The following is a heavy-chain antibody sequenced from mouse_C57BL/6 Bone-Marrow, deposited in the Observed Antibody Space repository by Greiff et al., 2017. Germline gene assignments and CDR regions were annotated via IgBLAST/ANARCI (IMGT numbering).Heavy chain of an antibody. J-gene: IGHJ4*01. CDR3: ARRAGSSYDYAMDY. CDR2: IYPSDSET. Sequence: QVQLQQPGAELVRPGSSVKLSCKASGYTFTSYWMDWVKQRPGQGLEWIGNIYPSDSETHYNQKFKDKATLTVDKSSSTAYMQLSSLTSEDSAVSYCARRAGSSYDYAMDYWGQGTSVTVSS. CDR1: GYTFTSYW. D-gene: IGHD1-1*01. V-gene: IGHV1-61*01.